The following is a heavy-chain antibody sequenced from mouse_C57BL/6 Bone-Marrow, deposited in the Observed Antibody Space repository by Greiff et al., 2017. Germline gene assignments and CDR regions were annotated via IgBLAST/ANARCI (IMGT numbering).Heavy chain of an antibody. CDR1: GFTFSSYA. CDR3: TRDGVLFFHY. Sequence: EVNVVESGECLVKPGGSLKLPCAASGFTFSSYAMSWVRQTPEKRLEWVAYISSGGDYIYYADTVKGRFTISRDNARNTLYLQMSSLKSEDTAMYYCTRDGVLFFHYRGQGTTLTVFS. J-gene: IGHJ2*01. V-gene: IGHV5-9-1*02. D-gene: IGHD1-1*02. CDR2: ISSGGDYI.